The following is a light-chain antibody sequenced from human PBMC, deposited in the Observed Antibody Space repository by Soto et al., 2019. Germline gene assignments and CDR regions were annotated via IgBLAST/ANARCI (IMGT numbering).Light chain of an antibody. CDR2: INN. Sequence: QLVLTQPPSASGTPGQRVTDSCSGSSSNIGSNTVNWYQQLPGPAPKLLIYINNQRPSGVPDRFSGSKSGTSASLAISGLQSEDEADYYCAAWDDSLNGVVFGGGTKLTVL. J-gene: IGLJ2*01. CDR1: SSNIGSNT. CDR3: AAWDDSLNGVV. V-gene: IGLV1-44*01.